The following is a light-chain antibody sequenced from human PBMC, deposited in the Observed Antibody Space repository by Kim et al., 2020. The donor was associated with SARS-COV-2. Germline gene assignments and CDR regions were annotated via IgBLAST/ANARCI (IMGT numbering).Light chain of an antibody. Sequence: GQKVTIPCSGSSSNLGNNYVSWYQQLPGTAPKLLIYDNNKRPSGIPDRFSGSKSGTSAALGITGLQTGDEADFYCGTWDASLGGLVFGGGTKLTVL. J-gene: IGLJ2*01. CDR2: DNN. CDR3: GTWDASLGGLV. V-gene: IGLV1-51*01. CDR1: SSNLGNNY.